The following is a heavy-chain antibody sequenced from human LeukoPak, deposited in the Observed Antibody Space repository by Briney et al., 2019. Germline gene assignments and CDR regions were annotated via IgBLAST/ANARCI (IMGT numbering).Heavy chain of an antibody. CDR2: IYYDGST. CDR1: GGSISSRNYY. J-gene: IGHJ4*02. Sequence: SETLSLTCPVSGGSISSRNYYWGWIRQPPGKGLEWIGTIYYDGSTYYNPSLKSRVTISVDTSKNQFSLKRSSVTAADTAVYCCARINYGDYWGQGTLVTVSS. CDR3: ARINYGDY. V-gene: IGHV4-39*07.